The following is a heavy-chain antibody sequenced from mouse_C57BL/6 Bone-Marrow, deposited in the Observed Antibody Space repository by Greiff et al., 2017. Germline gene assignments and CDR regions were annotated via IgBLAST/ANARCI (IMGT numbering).Heavy chain of an antibody. CDR2: INPYNGGS. V-gene: IGHV1-19*01. CDR1: GYTFTDYY. D-gene: IGHD2-4*01. CDR3: ARDDYDEAMDD. Sequence: VQLQQSGPVLVKPGASVKMSCKASGYTFTDYYMNWVKQSHGKSLEWIGVINPYNGGSTYNQKVTGKAKLTVYKSSSTDYMELDSLTSEDSAVDYCARDDYDEAMDDWGKGTSVTVAS. J-gene: IGHJ4*01.